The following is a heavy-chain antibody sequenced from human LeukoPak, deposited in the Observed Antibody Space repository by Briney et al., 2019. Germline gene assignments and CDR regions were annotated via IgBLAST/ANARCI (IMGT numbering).Heavy chain of an antibody. D-gene: IGHD6-19*01. J-gene: IGHJ3*02. Sequence: PSETLSLTCTVSGGSISSSSYYWGWIRQPPGKGLEWIGSIYYSGSTYYNPSLKSRVTISVDTSKNQFSLKLSSVTAADTAVYYCARSLTAVAGTGDAFDIWGQGTMVTVSS. V-gene: IGHV4-39*01. CDR2: IYYSGST. CDR3: ARSLTAVAGTGDAFDI. CDR1: GGSISSSSYY.